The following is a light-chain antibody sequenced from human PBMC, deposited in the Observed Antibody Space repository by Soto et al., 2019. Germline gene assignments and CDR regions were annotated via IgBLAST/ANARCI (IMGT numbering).Light chain of an antibody. J-gene: IGLJ1*01. CDR1: SSDVGGYNY. V-gene: IGLV2-14*01. Sequence: QSALTQPASVSGSPGQSITISCTGTSSDVGGYNYVSGYQQHPGKAPKLMIYEVSNRPSGVSNRFSGSKSGNTASLTLSGLQAEDEADYYCVSYASSAARVFGTGTKVTVL. CDR2: EVS. CDR3: VSYASSAARV.